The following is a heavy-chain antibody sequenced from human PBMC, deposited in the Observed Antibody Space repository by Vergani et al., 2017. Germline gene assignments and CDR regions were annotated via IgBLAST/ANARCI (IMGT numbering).Heavy chain of an antibody. CDR2: IYTSGST. Sequence: QVQLQESGPRLVRPSQTLSLTCTVSGGSINTGAYYWSWIRQPAGKGLEWIGRIYTSGSTNYNPSLKSRVTISVDTSKNQFSLKLSSVTAADTAVYYCARGDSYCSSTSCYLFDYWGQGTLVTVSS. CDR1: GGSINTGAYY. J-gene: IGHJ4*02. CDR3: ARGDSYCSSTSCYLFDY. D-gene: IGHD2-2*01. V-gene: IGHV4-61*02.